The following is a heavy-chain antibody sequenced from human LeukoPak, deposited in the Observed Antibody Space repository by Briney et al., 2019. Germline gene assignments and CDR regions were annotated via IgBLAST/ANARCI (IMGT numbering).Heavy chain of an antibody. D-gene: IGHD4-17*01. CDR3: AKDPNGDYIGTFDI. Sequence: GGSLRLSCAASGFTFSSYGMTWVRQAPGKGLEWVSSITGSGGSTQYADSVQGRFTISRDNSKNTLYLQMNSLRAEDTAVYYCAKDPNGDYIGTFDIWGQGTMVTVSS. J-gene: IGHJ3*02. CDR1: GFTFSSYG. V-gene: IGHV3-23*01. CDR2: ITGSGGST.